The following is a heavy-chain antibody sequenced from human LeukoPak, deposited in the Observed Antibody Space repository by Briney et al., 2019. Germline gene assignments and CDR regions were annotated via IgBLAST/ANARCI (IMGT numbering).Heavy chain of an antibody. Sequence: EASVKVSCKASGYTFTSYDINWVRQATGQGLEWMGWMNPNSGNTGYAQKFQGRVTITRNTSISTAYMELSSLRSEDTAVYYCARASRELLTGFDYWGQGTLVTVSS. CDR2: MNPNSGNT. J-gene: IGHJ4*02. D-gene: IGHD1-26*01. CDR3: ARASRELLTGFDY. CDR1: GYTFTSYD. V-gene: IGHV1-8*03.